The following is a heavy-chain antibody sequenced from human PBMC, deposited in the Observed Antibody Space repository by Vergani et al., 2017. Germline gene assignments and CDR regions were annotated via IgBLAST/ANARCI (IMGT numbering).Heavy chain of an antibody. Sequence: QLQLQESGPGLVKPSETLSLTCTVSGGSISSSSYYWGWIRQPPGKGLEWIGSIYYSGSTYYNPSLKSRVTISVDTSKNQFSLKLSSVTAADTAVYYCARRGVGGTVGAHPSVLVFDYWGQGTLVTVSS. CDR3: ARRGVGGTVGAHPSVLVFDY. CDR1: GGSISSSSYY. D-gene: IGHD1-26*01. V-gene: IGHV4-39*01. CDR2: IYYSGST. J-gene: IGHJ4*02.